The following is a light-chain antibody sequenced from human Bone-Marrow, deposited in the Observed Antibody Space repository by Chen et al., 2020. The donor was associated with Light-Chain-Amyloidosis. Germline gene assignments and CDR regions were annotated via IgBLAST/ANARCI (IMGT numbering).Light chain of an antibody. CDR2: AAS. J-gene: IGKJ4*01. Sequence: EIVLTQSPGTLSLSPGERAILSCRASQSVDHNYLAWYQQKPGQAPSLLIYAASSRATGIPDRFSGSWSGTDFTLTNSRLEPEYFAVYYCQQYGRSPPLTFGGGTKVEIK. V-gene: IGKV3-20*01. CDR1: QSVDHNY. CDR3: QQYGRSPPLT.